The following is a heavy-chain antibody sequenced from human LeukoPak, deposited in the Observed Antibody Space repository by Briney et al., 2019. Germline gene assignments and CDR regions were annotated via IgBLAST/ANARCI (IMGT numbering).Heavy chain of an antibody. Sequence: KSSETLSLTCAVSGASISGSGYYWGWIRQPPGKGLEWIGNIYYSGSTYYNASLQSRVTISVDTSKNQFSLKLSSVTAADTAVYYCARGAGDYEDYWGQGTLVTVSS. CDR1: GASISGSGYY. J-gene: IGHJ4*02. CDR3: ARGAGDYEDY. V-gene: IGHV4-39*07. CDR2: IYYSGST. D-gene: IGHD4-17*01.